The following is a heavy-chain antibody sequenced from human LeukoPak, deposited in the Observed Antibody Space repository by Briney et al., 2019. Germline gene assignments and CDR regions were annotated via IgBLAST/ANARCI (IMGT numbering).Heavy chain of an antibody. CDR3: ARTNYYDSSGYSYYFDY. J-gene: IGHJ4*02. D-gene: IGHD3-22*01. CDR2: IYYSGST. CDR1: GGSISSYY. Sequence: SETLSLTCTVSGGSISSYYWSWIRQPPGKGLEWIGYIYYSGSTNYNPSLKSRVAISVDTSKNQFSLKLSSVTAADTAVYYCARTNYYDSSGYSYYFDYWGQGTLVTVSS. V-gene: IGHV4-59*01.